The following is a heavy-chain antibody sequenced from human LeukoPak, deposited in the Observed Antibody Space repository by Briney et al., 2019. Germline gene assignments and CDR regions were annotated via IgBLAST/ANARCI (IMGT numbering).Heavy chain of an antibody. Sequence: SQTLSLTCAVSGGSISSGGYSWSWIRQPPGKGLEWIGYIYHSGSTNYNPSLKSRVTISVDTSKNQFSLKLSSVTAADTAVYYCARGYYAKYYDFWSGYWYFDYWGQGTLVTVSS. CDR3: ARGYYAKYYDFWSGYWYFDY. D-gene: IGHD3-3*01. J-gene: IGHJ4*02. CDR1: GGSISSGGYS. V-gene: IGHV4-30-2*01. CDR2: IYHSGST.